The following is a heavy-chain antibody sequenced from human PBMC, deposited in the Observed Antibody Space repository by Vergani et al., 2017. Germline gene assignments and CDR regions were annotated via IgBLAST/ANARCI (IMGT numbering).Heavy chain of an antibody. J-gene: IGHJ4*02. Sequence: QVQLVESGGGVVQPGRSLRLSCAASGFTFSSYAMHWVRQAPGKGPEWVAVISYDGSNKYYADSVKGRFTISRDNSKNTLYLQMNSLRAEDTAVYYCNTAMGYWGQGTLVTVSS. CDR2: ISYDGSNK. CDR1: GFTFSSYA. CDR3: NTAMGY. D-gene: IGHD5-18*01. V-gene: IGHV3-30-3*01.